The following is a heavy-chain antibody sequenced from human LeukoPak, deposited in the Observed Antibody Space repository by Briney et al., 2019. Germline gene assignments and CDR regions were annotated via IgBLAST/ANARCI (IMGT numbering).Heavy chain of an antibody. D-gene: IGHD6-19*01. CDR2: IGGGGYTT. V-gene: IGHV3-23*01. CDR3: AEVDSSYCRI. Sequence: GGSLCLSCVASGLTIGNYGMNWVRQAPGKGLEWVSSIGGGGYTTYYADSVRGRFTISRDNSKNSMYLQMSSLRAEDTAIYYCAEVDSSYCRIWG. CDR1: GLTIGNYG. J-gene: IGHJ3*02.